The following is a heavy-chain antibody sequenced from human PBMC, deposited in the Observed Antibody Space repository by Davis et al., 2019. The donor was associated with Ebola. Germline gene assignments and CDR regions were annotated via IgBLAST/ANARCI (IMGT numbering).Heavy chain of an antibody. V-gene: IGHV4-59*01. J-gene: IGHJ4*02. D-gene: IGHD6-19*01. CDR1: GGSFSTYY. Sequence: MPSETLSLTCTVSGGSFSTYYWSWVRQPPGKGLEWVGYIYYSGTTHYNPSLRGRVTISVDTSKKHFSLKLGSVTAADTAVYYCARGSQWLGPDYRGQGTLVTVSS. CDR2: IYYSGTT. CDR3: ARGSQWLGPDY.